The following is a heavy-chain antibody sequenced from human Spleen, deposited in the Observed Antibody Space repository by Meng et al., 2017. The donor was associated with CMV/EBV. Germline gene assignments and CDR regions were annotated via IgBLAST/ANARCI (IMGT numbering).Heavy chain of an antibody. Sequence: AAGFAFSRAWMSGCRQCPGKGLRCVANIKQDRSYEYSLHSFPSLFTISRDNAKNSLYLQMNSLTAEDTAVYYCASRLGSPAMADGYWGQGTLVTVSS. J-gene: IGHJ4*02. V-gene: IGHV3-7*02. D-gene: IGHD5-18*01. CDR2: IKQDRSYE. CDR1: GFAFSRAW. CDR3: ASRLGSPAMADGY.